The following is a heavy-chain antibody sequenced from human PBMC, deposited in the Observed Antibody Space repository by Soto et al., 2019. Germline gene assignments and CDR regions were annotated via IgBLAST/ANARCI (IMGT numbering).Heavy chain of an antibody. CDR1: GFSLITSGVG. V-gene: IGHV2-5*02. CDR3: AHRRGYYYDSSGYFSSAFDL. J-gene: IGHJ3*01. D-gene: IGHD3-22*01. Sequence: QITLKESGPTLVKPTQTLTLTCTFSGFSLITSGVGVGWIRQPPGKALEWLALLYWADDKRYSPSLKSRVTITKDTSKNQVVLTMTNMDHVDTATYYWAHRRGYYYDSSGYFSSAFDLWGQGTMVTVSS. CDR2: LYWADDK.